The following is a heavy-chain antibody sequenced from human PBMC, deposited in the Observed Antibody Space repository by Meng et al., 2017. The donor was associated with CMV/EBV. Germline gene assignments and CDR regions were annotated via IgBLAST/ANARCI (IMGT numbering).Heavy chain of an antibody. CDR1: GFTFDDYA. J-gene: IGHJ6*02. CDR2: ISWNSGSI. CDR3: AKDMGEGIQLWSWGMDV. V-gene: IGHV3-9*01. D-gene: IGHD5-18*01. Sequence: SLKISCAASGFTFDDYAMHWVRQAPGKGLEWVSGISWNSGSIGYADSAKGRFTISRDNAKNSLYLQMNSLRAEDTALYYCAKDMGEGIQLWSWGMDVWGQGTTVTVSS.